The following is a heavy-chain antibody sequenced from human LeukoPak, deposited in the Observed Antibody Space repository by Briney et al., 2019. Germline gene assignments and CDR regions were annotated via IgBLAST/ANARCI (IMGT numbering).Heavy chain of an antibody. D-gene: IGHD2-15*01. CDR3: AARDIVVVVAATLDY. V-gene: IGHV3-53*01. CDR1: GFTVSSNY. CDR2: IYTGGST. J-gene: IGHJ4*02. Sequence: GGSLRLSCAASGFTVSSNYMSWVRQAPGKGLEWVSVIYTGGSTYYADSVKGRFTISRDNSKNTLYLQMNSLRAEDTAVYYCAARDIVVVVAATLDYWGQGTLVTVSS.